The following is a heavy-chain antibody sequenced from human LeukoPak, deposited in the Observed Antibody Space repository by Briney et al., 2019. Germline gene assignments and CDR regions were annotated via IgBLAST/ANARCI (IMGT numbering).Heavy chain of an antibody. V-gene: IGHV3-23*01. CDR1: GFTFSSYA. J-gene: IGHJ4*02. D-gene: IGHD6-13*01. Sequence: GGSLRLSCAASGFTFSSYAMSWVRQAPGRGLEWVSGISGSGSGTYYPDSVKGRFTISRDNSKNTLYLQMNSLRAEDTAVYYCAKGGIAAAGTSFYFDYWGQGTLVTVSS. CDR2: ISGSGSGT. CDR3: AKGGIAAAGTSFYFDY.